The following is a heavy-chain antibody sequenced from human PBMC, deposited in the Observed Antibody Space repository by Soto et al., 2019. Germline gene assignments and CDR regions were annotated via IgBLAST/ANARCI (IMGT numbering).Heavy chain of an antibody. CDR2: IYHSGST. J-gene: IGHJ5*02. CDR1: GGSISSSNW. CDR3: ASRGYDYGWGSYRYNWFDP. Sequence: QVQLQESGPGLVKPSGTLSLTCAVSGGSISSSNWWSWVRQPPGKGLEWIGEIYHSGSTNYNPSHKSRVTISVDKSKNQLSLKLSSGTAADTAVYYCASRGYDYGWGSYRYNWFDPWGQGTLVTVSS. V-gene: IGHV4-4*02. D-gene: IGHD3-16*02.